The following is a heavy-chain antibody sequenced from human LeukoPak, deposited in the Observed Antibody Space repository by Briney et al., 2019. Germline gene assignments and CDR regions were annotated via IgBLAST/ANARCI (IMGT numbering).Heavy chain of an antibody. D-gene: IGHD4-11*01. CDR3: ARPRLQDSLDYYMDV. CDR2: ISAYNGNT. Sequence: ASVKVSCKASGYTFTSYGISWVRQAPGQGLEWMGWISAYNGNTNYAQKLQGRVTITTDESTSTAYMELSSLRSEDTAVYYCARPRLQDSLDYYMDVWGKGTTVTVSS. V-gene: IGHV1-18*01. J-gene: IGHJ6*03. CDR1: GYTFTSYG.